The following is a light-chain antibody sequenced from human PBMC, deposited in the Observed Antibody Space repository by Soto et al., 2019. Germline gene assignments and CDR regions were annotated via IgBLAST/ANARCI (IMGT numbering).Light chain of an antibody. CDR1: SGHSSYA. Sequence: QLVLTQSPSASASLGASVKLTCTLSSGHSSYAIAWHQQQPEKGPRYLMKLNSDGSHSKGDGIPDRFSGSSSGAERYLTVTRLKSEEEADYYYQTWGTGIQVFGGGTKLTVL. V-gene: IGLV4-69*01. CDR2: LNSDGSH. CDR3: QTWGTGIQV. J-gene: IGLJ2*01.